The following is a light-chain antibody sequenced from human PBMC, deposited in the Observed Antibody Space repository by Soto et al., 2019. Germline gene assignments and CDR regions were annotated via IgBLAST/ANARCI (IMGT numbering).Light chain of an antibody. CDR1: SSDVGGYNY. CDR3: SSYTSISTLGGV. V-gene: IGLV2-14*01. Sequence: QSVLTQPASVSGSPGQSITISCTGTSSDVGGYNYVSWYQQHPGKAPKLMIYEVSNRPSGVSNRFSGSKSGNTASLTISGLQAEDEADYYCSSYTSISTLGGVFGGGTKLTVL. J-gene: IGLJ2*01. CDR2: EVS.